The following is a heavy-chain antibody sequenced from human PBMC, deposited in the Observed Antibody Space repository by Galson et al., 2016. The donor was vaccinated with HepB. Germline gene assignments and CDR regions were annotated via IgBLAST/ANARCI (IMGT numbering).Heavy chain of an antibody. V-gene: IGHV3-23*01. CDR3: AKMERSDGWFYPFDN. CDR2: ISGSGGST. CDR1: GFTFSTYT. D-gene: IGHD6-19*01. Sequence: SLRLSCAASGFTFSTYTMSWVRQTPGQGLEWVATISGSGGSTYYADSVRGQFTIARDNSKSTLFLQMNSLRAEDTAVYYCAKMERSDGWFYPFDNWGQGTLVTGSS. J-gene: IGHJ4*02.